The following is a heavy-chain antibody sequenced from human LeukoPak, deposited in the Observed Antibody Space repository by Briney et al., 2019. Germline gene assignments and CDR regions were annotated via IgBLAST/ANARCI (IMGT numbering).Heavy chain of an antibody. CDR3: ARVHYDILTGSLEYYYYYGMDV. V-gene: IGHV1-69*13. Sequence: SVKVSCKASGGTFSSYAISWVRQAPGQGLEWMGGIIPIFGTANYAQKFQGRVMITADESTSTAYMELSSLRSEDTAVYYCARVHYDILTGSLEYYYYYGMDVWGQGTTVTVSS. CDR2: IIPIFGTA. CDR1: GGTFSSYA. J-gene: IGHJ6*02. D-gene: IGHD3-9*01.